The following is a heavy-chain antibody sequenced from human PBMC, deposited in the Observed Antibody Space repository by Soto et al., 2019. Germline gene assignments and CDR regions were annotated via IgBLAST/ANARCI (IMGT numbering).Heavy chain of an antibody. CDR2: IYYSGST. D-gene: IGHD6-13*01. CDR1: GGSISSGGYY. Sequence: QVQLQESGPGLVKPSQTLSLTCTVSGGSISSGGYYWSWIRQHPGKGLERIGYIYYSGSTYYNPSLKIRVNISVDTSKNQFSMKLGSVTAADTAVYYCARELLAAAGPNWFDPWGQGTLVTVSS. V-gene: IGHV4-31*03. CDR3: ARELLAAAGPNWFDP. J-gene: IGHJ5*02.